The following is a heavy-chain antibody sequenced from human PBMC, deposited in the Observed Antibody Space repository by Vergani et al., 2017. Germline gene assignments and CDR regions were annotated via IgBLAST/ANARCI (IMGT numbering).Heavy chain of an antibody. CDR3: ARDRDYYDSSGL. D-gene: IGHD3-22*01. Sequence: QVQLQESGPGLVKPSQTLSLTCTVSGGSISSGSYYWSWIRQPAGKGLEWIGRIYTSGSTNYNPSLKSRVTISVDTSKNQFSLKLSSVTAADTAVYYCARDRDYYDSSGLWGLGTLVTVSS. V-gene: IGHV4-61*02. CDR1: GGSISSGSYY. J-gene: IGHJ4*02. CDR2: IYTSGST.